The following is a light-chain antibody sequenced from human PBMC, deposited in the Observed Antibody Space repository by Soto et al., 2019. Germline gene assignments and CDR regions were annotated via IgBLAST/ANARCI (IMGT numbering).Light chain of an antibody. CDR1: QSVSSTY. CDR2: GAS. CDR3: QQYGSSSYT. Sequence: EIVLTQSPGTLSLSPGERATLSCRASQSVSSTYLAWYQQDPGQAPRLLIYGASSRATGIPERFSGSGSGTDFTLTISRLETEDFAVYFCQQYGSSSYTFGQGTKLEIK. J-gene: IGKJ2*01. V-gene: IGKV3-20*01.